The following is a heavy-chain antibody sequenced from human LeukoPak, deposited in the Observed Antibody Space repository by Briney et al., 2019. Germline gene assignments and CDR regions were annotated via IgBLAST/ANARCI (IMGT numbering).Heavy chain of an antibody. CDR3: AKLSVVGTSVDY. CDR2: IGGSDGST. D-gene: IGHD6-19*01. CDR1: GFTFSSYA. J-gene: IGHJ4*02. Sequence: GGSLRLSCAVSGFTFSSYAMNWVRQAAGKGLEWVSTIGGSDGSTYYADSVKGRFTISRDNSKNMLYLQMNSLRAEDTAVYFCAKLSVVGTSVDYWGQGTLVTVSS. V-gene: IGHV3-23*01.